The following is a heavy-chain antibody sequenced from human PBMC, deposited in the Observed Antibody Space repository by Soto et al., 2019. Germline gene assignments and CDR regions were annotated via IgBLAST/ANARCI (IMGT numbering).Heavy chain of an antibody. V-gene: IGHV4-39*01. CDR1: GGSISSSSYY. J-gene: IGHJ4*02. Sequence: QLQLQESGPALVKPSETLSLTCTVSGGSISSSSYYWGWIRPPPGKGLEWIGSIYYSGSTYYNPSLKSRVTISVDTSKKQFSLKLSSVTAADTAVYYCARHRDTISLTDYWGQGSLVTVSS. CDR3: ARHRDTISLTDY. CDR2: IYYSGST. D-gene: IGHD3-9*01.